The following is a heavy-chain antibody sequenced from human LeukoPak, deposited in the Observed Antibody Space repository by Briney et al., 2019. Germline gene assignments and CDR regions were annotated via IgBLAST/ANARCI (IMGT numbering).Heavy chain of an antibody. J-gene: IGHJ4*02. CDR2: INAGNGNT. V-gene: IGHV1-3*01. Sequence: ASVKVSCKASGYTFTSYAMHWVRQAPGQRLEWMGWINAGNGNTKYSQKFQGRVTTTRDTSASTAYMELSSLRSEDTAVYYCARSVAGSYFDYWGQGTLVTVSS. CDR1: GYTFTSYA. D-gene: IGHD6-19*01. CDR3: ARSVAGSYFDY.